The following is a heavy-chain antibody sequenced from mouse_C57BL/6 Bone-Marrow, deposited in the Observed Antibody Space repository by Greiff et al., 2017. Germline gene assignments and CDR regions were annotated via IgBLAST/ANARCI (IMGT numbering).Heavy chain of an antibody. D-gene: IGHD1-1*01. J-gene: IGHJ3*01. V-gene: IGHV5-6*01. CDR2: ISSGGSYT. Sequence: EVKLVESGGDLVKPGGSLKLSCAASGFTFSSYGMSWVRQTPDKRLEWVATISSGGSYTYYPDSVKGRFTISRDNAKNTLYLQMSSLKSEDTAMYYCARQGDYYGSSPFAYWGQGTLVTVSA. CDR1: GFTFSSYG. CDR3: ARQGDYYGSSPFAY.